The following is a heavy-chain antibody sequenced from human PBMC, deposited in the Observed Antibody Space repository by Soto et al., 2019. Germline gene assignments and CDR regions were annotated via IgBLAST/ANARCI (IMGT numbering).Heavy chain of an antibody. CDR2: IWYDGSNK. V-gene: IGHV3-33*01. D-gene: IGHD4-17*01. Sequence: QVQLVESGGGVVQPGRSLRLSCAASGFTFSSYGMHWVRQAPGKGLEWVAVIWYDGSNKYYADSVKGRFTISRDNSKNTLYLQMNSLRAEDTAVYYCARGRTTVTTPPDAAFYIWGQGTMVTVSS. J-gene: IGHJ3*02. CDR1: GFTFSSYG. CDR3: ARGRTTVTTPPDAAFYI.